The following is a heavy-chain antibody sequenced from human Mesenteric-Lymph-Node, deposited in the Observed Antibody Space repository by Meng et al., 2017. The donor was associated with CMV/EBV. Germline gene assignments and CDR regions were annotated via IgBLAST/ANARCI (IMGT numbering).Heavy chain of an antibody. V-gene: IGHV3-21*01. D-gene: IGHD1-26*01. CDR2: ISSSSSYI. CDR1: GFTFDDHH. J-gene: IGHJ4*02. CDR3: ARGGSYQIFDY. Sequence: GGSLRLSCAVSGFTFDDHHMDWVRQAPGKGLEWVSSISSSSSYIYYADSVKGRFTISRDNAKNSLYPQMNSLRAEDTAVYYCARGGSYQIFDYWGQGTLVTVSS.